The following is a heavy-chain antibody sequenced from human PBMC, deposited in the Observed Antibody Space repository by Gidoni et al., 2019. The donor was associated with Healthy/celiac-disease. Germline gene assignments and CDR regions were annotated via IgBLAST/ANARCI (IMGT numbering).Heavy chain of an antibody. CDR1: GSTFSSDS. Sequence: EVQLVEYGGGLVQPGGYLRPSCAASGSTFSSDSMNCVRQAPGKGLEWVSYISSSISTIYYADSVKGRFTISRDNAKNSLYLQMNSLRAEDTAVYYCASDHEDVIADTFDYWGQGTLVTVSS. V-gene: IGHV3-48*01. J-gene: IGHJ4*02. D-gene: IGHD6-13*01. CDR2: ISSSISTI. CDR3: ASDHEDVIADTFDY.